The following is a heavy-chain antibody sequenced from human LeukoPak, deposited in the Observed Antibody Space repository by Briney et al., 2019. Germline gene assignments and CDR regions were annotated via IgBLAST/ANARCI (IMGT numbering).Heavy chain of an antibody. CDR2: INPNSGGT. J-gene: IGHJ5*02. V-gene: IGHV1-2*06. CDR3: AKCGDFIAASYNWFDP. D-gene: IGHD6-13*01. CDR1: GYTFTDYY. Sequence: ASVKVSCKATGYTFTDYYMHWVRQAPGQGLEWMGRINPNSGGTKYAQKFQGRVTMTRDTSISTAYMELNRLTSDDTAVYYCAKCGDFIAASYNWFDPWGPGTLVTVSS.